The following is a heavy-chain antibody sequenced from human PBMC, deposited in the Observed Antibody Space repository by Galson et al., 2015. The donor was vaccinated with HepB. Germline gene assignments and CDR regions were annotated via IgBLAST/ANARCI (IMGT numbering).Heavy chain of an antibody. Sequence: SLRLSCAASGFTFSSYGMHWVRQAPGKGLEWVAVMSYDGSNKYYADSVKGRFTISRDNSKNTLYLQMNSLRAEDTAVYYCAKDQYRGTYYFDYWGQGTLVTVSS. CDR1: GFTFSSYG. CDR3: AKDQYRGTYYFDY. V-gene: IGHV3-30*18. CDR2: MSYDGSNK. J-gene: IGHJ4*02. D-gene: IGHD5-18*01.